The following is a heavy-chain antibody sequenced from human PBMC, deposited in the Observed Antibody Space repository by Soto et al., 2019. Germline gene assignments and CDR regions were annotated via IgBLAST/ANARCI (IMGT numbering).Heavy chain of an antibody. CDR3: ARDRGPWTNFDY. D-gene: IGHD1-26*01. Sequence: QVQLQESGPGLVKPSQTLSLTCTVSGGSISSGGYYWSWIRQHPGKGLEWIGYIYYSGSTYYNPSTKGRVTISVDTSKNQFSLKLSSVTAADTAVYYCARDRGPWTNFDYWGQGTLVTVSS. CDR2: IYYSGST. V-gene: IGHV4-31*03. J-gene: IGHJ4*02. CDR1: GGSISSGGYY.